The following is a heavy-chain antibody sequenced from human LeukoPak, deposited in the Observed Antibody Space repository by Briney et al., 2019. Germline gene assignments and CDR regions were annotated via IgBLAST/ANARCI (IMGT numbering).Heavy chain of an antibody. V-gene: IGHV3-53*01. Sequence: GGSLRLSCAASGFSFSNYAMNWVRQAPGKGLEWVSVIYSGGSTYYADSVKGRFTISRDNSKNTLYLQMNSLRAEDTAVYYCAREGYSSSRAADAFDIWGQGTMVTVSS. CDR1: GFSFSNYA. D-gene: IGHD6-6*01. J-gene: IGHJ3*02. CDR2: IYSGGST. CDR3: AREGYSSSRAADAFDI.